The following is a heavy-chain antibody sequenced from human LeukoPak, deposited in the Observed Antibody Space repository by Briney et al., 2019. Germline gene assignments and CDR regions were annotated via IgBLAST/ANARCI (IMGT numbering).Heavy chain of an antibody. Sequence: PGGSLRLSCAASGFNFNNYPMSWVRQAPGKGLEWISAISGSTDATNYADSVKGRFTISRDNSKNTLYLQMSGLRVEDTAIYYCAKDQSPYRTFDYWGQGTLVTVSS. D-gene: IGHD3-16*02. V-gene: IGHV3-23*01. J-gene: IGHJ4*02. CDR2: ISGSTDAT. CDR3: AKDQSPYRTFDY. CDR1: GFNFNNYP.